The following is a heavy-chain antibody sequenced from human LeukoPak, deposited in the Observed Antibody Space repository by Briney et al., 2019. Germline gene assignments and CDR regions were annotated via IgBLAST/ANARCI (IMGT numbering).Heavy chain of an antibody. J-gene: IGHJ4*02. CDR1: GFTVSSNY. CDR2: MSGSGGST. V-gene: IGHV3-23*01. Sequence: SGGSLRLSCAASGFTVSSNYMSWVRQAPGKGLEWVSGMSGSGGSTYYADSVMGRFTISRDNSKNTLFLQMNSLRAEDTAVYYCAKDLRAAGLDYWGQGTLVTVSS. CDR3: AKDLRAAGLDY. D-gene: IGHD6-13*01.